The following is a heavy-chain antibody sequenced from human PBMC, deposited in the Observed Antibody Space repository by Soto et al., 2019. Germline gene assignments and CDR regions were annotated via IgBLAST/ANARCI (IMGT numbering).Heavy chain of an antibody. CDR2: FYYSGSP. D-gene: IGHD2-2*01. Sequence: PSERLCLTSAVCGDAIMSCSRYWAWNRQPTGKGLEWIGGFYYSGSPYYNPSLKSRVTISVDTSKKQFSLHHYALTAADYALSHFYIYAYWAEGPW. V-gene: IGHV4-39*01. CDR1: GDAIMSCSRY. CDR3: YIYAY. J-gene: IGHJ4*03.